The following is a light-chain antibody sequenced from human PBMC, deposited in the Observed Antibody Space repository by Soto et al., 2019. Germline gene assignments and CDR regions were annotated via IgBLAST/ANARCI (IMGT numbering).Light chain of an antibody. J-gene: IGLJ3*02. V-gene: IGLV2-8*01. CDR2: EDS. CDR1: SSDVGGYNY. Sequence: QSALTQPPSASGSPGQSVTISCTGTSSDVGGYNYVSWYQQHPGKAPKLMIYEDSKRPSGVPDRFSGSKSGNTASLAVSGLQAEYEAGYCCSSYAGSNHLVFGGGTKLTVL. CDR3: SSYAGSNHLV.